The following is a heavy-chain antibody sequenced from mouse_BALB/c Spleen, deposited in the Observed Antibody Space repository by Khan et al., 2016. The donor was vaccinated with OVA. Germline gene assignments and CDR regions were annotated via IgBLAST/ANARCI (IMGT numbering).Heavy chain of an antibody. CDR1: GYIFTDYY. CDR3: ARGNYSGSTSWFGY. J-gene: IGHJ3*01. V-gene: IGHV1-84*02. Sequence: QVQLKESGPELVKPGASVKISCKASGYIFTDYYMNWVKQKPGQGLEWIGWIYPGSGNTKYNENFKGKATLTVDTSSSTAYMQLTSLTSEDTAVYFCARGNYSGSTSWFGYWGQGTLVTVST. D-gene: IGHD1-1*01. CDR2: IYPGSGNT.